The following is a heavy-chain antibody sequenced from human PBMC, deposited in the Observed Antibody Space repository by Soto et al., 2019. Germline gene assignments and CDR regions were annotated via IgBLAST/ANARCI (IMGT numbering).Heavy chain of an antibody. CDR2: MSPNGKIR. CDR3: AKGPVSLDPFDF. D-gene: IGHD2-2*03. V-gene: IGHV3-30*18. Sequence: HPGGSLRLSCAASGFTFSSYWMSWVRQAPGKGLEWVAVMSPNGKIRLYTDSVKGRFTISRDNSKNTLYLQISSLSVEDTAVYHCAKGPVSLDPFDFWGQGTLVTVSS. J-gene: IGHJ4*02. CDR1: GFTFSSYW.